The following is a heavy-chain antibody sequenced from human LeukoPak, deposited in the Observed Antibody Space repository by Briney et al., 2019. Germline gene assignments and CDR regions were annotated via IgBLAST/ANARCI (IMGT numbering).Heavy chain of an antibody. CDR3: AKDSSFRRRPRYCSSTSCSFIDY. Sequence: GRTLRLSCAVSGFTYSTYEMNWVRQAPGKGLEWVAVKWYDGSNKYYADSVKGRFIISRDNSKNTLYLQMNSLRAEDTAVYYCAKDSSFRRRPRYCSSTSCSFIDYWGQGTLVTVSS. CDR1: GFTYSTYE. V-gene: IGHV3-33*06. J-gene: IGHJ4*02. D-gene: IGHD2-2*01. CDR2: KWYDGSNK.